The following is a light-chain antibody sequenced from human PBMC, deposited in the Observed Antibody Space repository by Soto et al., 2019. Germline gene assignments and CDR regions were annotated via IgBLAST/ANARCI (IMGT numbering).Light chain of an antibody. CDR2: KDS. J-gene: IGLJ2*01. CDR1: ALPKQY. V-gene: IGLV3-25*03. Sequence: SCELTQPPSVSVSPGQTARITCSGDALPKQYAYWYQQKPGQAPVLVIYKDSERPSGIPERFSGSSSGTTVTLTISGVQAEDEADYYCQSADSSGTYVVFCGGTKVTVL. CDR3: QSADSSGTYVV.